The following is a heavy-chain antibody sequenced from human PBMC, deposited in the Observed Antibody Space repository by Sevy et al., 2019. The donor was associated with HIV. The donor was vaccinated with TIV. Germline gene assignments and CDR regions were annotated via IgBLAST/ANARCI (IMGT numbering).Heavy chain of an antibody. D-gene: IGHD3-10*01. Sequence: SETLSLTCAVYGGSFSGYYWSWIRQPPGKGLEWIGEINHSGSTNYNPSLKSRVTISVDTSKNQFSLKLSSVTAAETAGYYCARGARYYGAGSYRNWFDPWGQGTLVTVSS. CDR3: ARGARYYGAGSYRNWFDP. CDR2: INHSGST. V-gene: IGHV4-34*01. CDR1: GGSFSGYY. J-gene: IGHJ5*02.